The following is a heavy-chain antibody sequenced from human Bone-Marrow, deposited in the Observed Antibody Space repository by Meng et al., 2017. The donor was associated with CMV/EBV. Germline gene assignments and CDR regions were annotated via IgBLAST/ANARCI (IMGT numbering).Heavy chain of an antibody. V-gene: IGHV1-46*01. Sequence: ASVKVSCKASGYTFTSYYMHWVRQAPGQGLEWMGIINPSGGSTSYAQKFQGRVTMTRDTSTSTVYMELSSLRSEDTAVYYCAGYSPPRDIVVVPATLQGRYYYGMDVWGQGTAVTGSS. CDR2: INPSGGST. J-gene: IGHJ6*02. D-gene: IGHD2-2*01. CDR1: GYTFTSYY. CDR3: AGYSPPRDIVVVPATLQGRYYYGMDV.